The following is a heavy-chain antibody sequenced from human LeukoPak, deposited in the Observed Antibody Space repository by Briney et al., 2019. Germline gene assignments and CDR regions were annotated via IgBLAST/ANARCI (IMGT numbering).Heavy chain of an antibody. CDR3: ASDRIFYYDSSGYYEIDY. D-gene: IGHD3-22*01. CDR1: GFTFRNHG. J-gene: IGHJ4*02. V-gene: IGHV3-33*01. Sequence: GGSLRLSCTASGFTFRNHGMHWARQAPGKGLEWVAVIWYDGSKQFYADSVKGRFTISRDNSENTLYLQMNSLRAEDTAVYYCASDRIFYYDSSGYYEIDYWGQGTLVTVSS. CDR2: IWYDGSKQ.